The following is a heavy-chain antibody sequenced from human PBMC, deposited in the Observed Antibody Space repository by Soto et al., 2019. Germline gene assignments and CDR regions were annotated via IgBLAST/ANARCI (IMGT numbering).Heavy chain of an antibody. Sequence: AGSLRLSCIASGVTFSTYAMSWVPQAPGKGLEWVSAISGSGGSTYYADSVKGRFTISRDNSKNTLYLQMNSLRAEDTAVYYCAKQRAGFGSGSDTYYFDNWGQGTLVTVSS. V-gene: IGHV3-23*01. J-gene: IGHJ4*02. CDR3: AKQRAGFGSGSDTYYFDN. CDR2: ISGSGGST. D-gene: IGHD3-10*01. CDR1: GVTFSTYA.